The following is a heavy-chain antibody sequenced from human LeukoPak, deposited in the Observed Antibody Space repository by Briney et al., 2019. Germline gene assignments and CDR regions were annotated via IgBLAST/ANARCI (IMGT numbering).Heavy chain of an antibody. CDR1: GFTFSSYS. J-gene: IGHJ3*02. V-gene: IGHV3-21*01. D-gene: IGHD6-13*01. CDR2: ISSSSSYI. CDR3: ARDLMLYSSRPEAFDI. Sequence: KTGGSLRLPCAASGFTFSSYSMNWVRQAPGKGLEWVSSISSSSSYIYYADSVKGRFTISRDNAKNSLYLQMNSLRAKDTAVYYCARDLMLYSSRPEAFDIWGQGTMVTVSS.